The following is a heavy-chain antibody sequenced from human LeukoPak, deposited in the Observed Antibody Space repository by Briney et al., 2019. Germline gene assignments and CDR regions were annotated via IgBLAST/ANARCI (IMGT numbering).Heavy chain of an antibody. J-gene: IGHJ4*02. CDR3: ARDRGDFDY. CDR2: THSDGST. V-gene: IGHV3-66*01. D-gene: IGHD3-10*01. CDR1: GFTVSSNY. Sequence: GGSLRLSCAASGFTVSSNYMSWVRQAPGKGLEWVSVTHSDGSTYYADSVKDRFTISRDNSRNTVYLQMNSLRVEDTAVYYCARDRGDFDYWGQGTLVTVSS.